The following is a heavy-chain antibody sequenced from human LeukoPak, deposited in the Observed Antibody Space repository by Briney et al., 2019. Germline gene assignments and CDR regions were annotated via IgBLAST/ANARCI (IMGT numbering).Heavy chain of an antibody. CDR2: IYYSGST. Sequence: PSETLSLTCTVSGDSISSYYWNWIRQPPGKGLEWIGYIYYSGSTNYNPSLKSRVTISVDTSKNQFSLKLSSVTAADTAVYYCARLSWFGETPDYWGQGTLVTVSS. CDR3: ARLSWFGETPDY. D-gene: IGHD3-10*01. CDR1: GDSISSYY. J-gene: IGHJ4*02. V-gene: IGHV4-59*01.